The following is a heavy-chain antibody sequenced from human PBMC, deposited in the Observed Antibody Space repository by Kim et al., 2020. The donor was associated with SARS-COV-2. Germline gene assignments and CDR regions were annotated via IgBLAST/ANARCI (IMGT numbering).Heavy chain of an antibody. V-gene: IGHV5-51*01. CDR3: ARFAVSYDSPQELDY. Sequence: GESLKISCKGSGYSFTSYWIGWVRQMPGKGLEWMGIIYPGDSDTRYSPSFQGQVTISADKSISTAYLQWSSLKASDTAMYYCARFAVSYDSPQELDYWGQGTLVTVSS. D-gene: IGHD3-22*01. CDR1: GYSFTSYW. CDR2: IYPGDSDT. J-gene: IGHJ4*02.